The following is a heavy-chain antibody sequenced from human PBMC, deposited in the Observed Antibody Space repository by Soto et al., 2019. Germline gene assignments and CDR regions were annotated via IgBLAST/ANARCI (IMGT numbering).Heavy chain of an antibody. J-gene: IGHJ6*02. V-gene: IGHV4-31*11. CDR2: IYYSGST. D-gene: IGHD3-10*01. CDR1: GGSISSGGYF. Sequence: QVQLQESGPGLVKPSQTLSLTCAVSGGSISSGGYFWSWIRQHPGKGLEWIAYIYYSGSTSYNPSLKGGVTIAVETSKNQLSLKLSSATAADTAVYYCARSYNIYGMDVWGQGTTVTVSS. CDR3: ARSYNIYGMDV.